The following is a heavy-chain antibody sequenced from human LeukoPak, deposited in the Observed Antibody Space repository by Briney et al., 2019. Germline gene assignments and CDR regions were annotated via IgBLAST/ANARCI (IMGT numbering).Heavy chain of an antibody. Sequence: GGSLRLSCAASGFTFSSSAMRWVRQAPGKGLEWVSGVSGSGGLTYYADSVKGRFTISRENSKNTLYLQMNSLRAEDTAIYYCAKVVGTRTTRTGYGGQGNLVPVSA. V-gene: IGHV3-23*01. J-gene: IGHJ4*02. CDR3: AKVVGTRTTRTGY. CDR1: GFTFSSSA. CDR2: VSGSGGLT. D-gene: IGHD1-7*01.